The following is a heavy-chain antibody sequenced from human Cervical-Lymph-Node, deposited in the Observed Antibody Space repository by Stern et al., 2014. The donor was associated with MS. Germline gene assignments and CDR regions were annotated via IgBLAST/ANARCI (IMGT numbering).Heavy chain of an antibody. CDR1: XXXFXHYA. CDR3: VRDQGDYGSGSDYSWFDP. CDR2: XXXXLGTT. V-gene: IGHV1-69*04. Sequence: VKVSCKAXXXXFXHYAXXXXXQAPEHXXXXXXXXXXXLGTTSYAQKFQDRITITADTSTNTVYMELSSLKSEDTAVYFCVRDQGDYGSGSDYSWFDPWGQGTLLTVSS. J-gene: IGHJ5*02. D-gene: IGHD3-10*01.